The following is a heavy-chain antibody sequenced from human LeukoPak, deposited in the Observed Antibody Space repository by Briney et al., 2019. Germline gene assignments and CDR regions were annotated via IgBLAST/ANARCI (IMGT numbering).Heavy chain of an antibody. CDR2: ISSSSSYI. CDR3: GRDRYYYGSGSVGAYYGMDV. V-gene: IGHV3-21*01. J-gene: IGHJ6*02. D-gene: IGHD3-10*01. CDR1: GLNLSIYR. Sequence: GGSLSLSCAPSGLNLSIYRVLCVRHAPGKGVEWVSSISSSSSYIYHTDSVKGRLTISRHNAKNSLYVQMNSLRAEDRGVFCCGRDRYYYGSGSVGAYYGMDVWGQGTPVTVSS.